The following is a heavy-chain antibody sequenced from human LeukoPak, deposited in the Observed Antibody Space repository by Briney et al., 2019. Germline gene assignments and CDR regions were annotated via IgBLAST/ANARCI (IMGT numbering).Heavy chain of an antibody. CDR1: VGTFIRYA. D-gene: IGHD4-17*01. Sequence: SVKVSCKASVGTFIRYAISWVRQAPGQEGEWVGRIIPILGIANYAQKFQGGVTITPEKSTSTAYMSLSSLRSEDTAVYYCVRAGYGDYGAFDIWARGTMVTVSS. CDR2: IIPILGIA. J-gene: IGHJ3*02. CDR3: VRAGYGDYGAFDI. V-gene: IGHV1-69*10.